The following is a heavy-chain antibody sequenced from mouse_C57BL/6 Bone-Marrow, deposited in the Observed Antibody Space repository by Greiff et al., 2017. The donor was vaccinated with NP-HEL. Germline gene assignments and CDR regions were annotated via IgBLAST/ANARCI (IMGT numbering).Heavy chain of an antibody. Sequence: EVKLVESGGGLVQPGGSLKLSCAASGFTFSAYYMYWVRQTPEQRLEWVAYISNGGGSTYYPDTVKGRFTISRDNAKNTLYLQLSRLKSEDTAMYYCARHRGYYGSSPWFAYWGQGTLVTVSA. CDR2: ISNGGGST. V-gene: IGHV5-12*01. D-gene: IGHD1-1*01. CDR3: ARHRGYYGSSPWFAY. J-gene: IGHJ3*01. CDR1: GFTFSAYY.